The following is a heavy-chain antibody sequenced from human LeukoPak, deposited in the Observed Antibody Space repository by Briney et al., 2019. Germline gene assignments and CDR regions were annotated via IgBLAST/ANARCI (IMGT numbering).Heavy chain of an antibody. CDR3: ARSPMVRGVIDDNWFDP. CDR2: IEDDGDQK. V-gene: IGHV3-7*01. J-gene: IGHJ5*02. Sequence: GSLRLSCAASGFTFPNYWMTWVRQAPGKGLEWVASIEDDGDQKKYGDSVKGRFTISRDNAKNSLYLQMNSLRAEDTAVYCCARSPMVRGVIDDNWFDPWGQGTLVTVSS. CDR1: GFTFPNYW. D-gene: IGHD3-10*01.